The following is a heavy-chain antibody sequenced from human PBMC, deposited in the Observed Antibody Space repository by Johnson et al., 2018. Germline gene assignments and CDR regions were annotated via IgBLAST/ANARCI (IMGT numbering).Heavy chain of an antibody. D-gene: IGHD3-10*01. J-gene: IGHJ6*02. CDR2: ISGSGGST. CDR3: ARDGYGSGRYYWGDV. V-gene: IGHV3-23*04. CDR1: GFTFSSYA. Sequence: ELQLVESGGGVVQPGRSLRLSCAASGFTFSSYAMSLVRQAPGKGLEWGSAISGSGGSTYYADPVKGRFTISRDNSKNTLYLQMNSLRAEDTAVYYCARDGYGSGRYYWGDVWGQGTTVTVSS.